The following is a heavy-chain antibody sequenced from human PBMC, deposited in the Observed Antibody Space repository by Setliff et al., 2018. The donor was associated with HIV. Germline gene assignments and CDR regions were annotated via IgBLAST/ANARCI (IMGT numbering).Heavy chain of an antibody. J-gene: IGHJ4*02. D-gene: IGHD6-19*01. CDR1: GDSISSGGYY. V-gene: IGHV4-61*09. Sequence: SETLSLTCTVSGDSISSGGYYWSWIRQPAGKELEWIAHTDTSGRTDYNPSLKSRVTISVDTSKNQFSLKLSSVTAADTAVYYCARDLGSRIAVAGYDYWGQGTLVTVS. CDR2: TDTSGRT. CDR3: ARDLGSRIAVAGYDY.